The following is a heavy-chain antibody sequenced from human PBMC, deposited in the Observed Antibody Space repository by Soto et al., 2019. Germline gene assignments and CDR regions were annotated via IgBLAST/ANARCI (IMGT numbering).Heavy chain of an antibody. CDR2: ISSSSSYI. CDR3: AGACIAALPCGMVV. CDR1: GFTFSSYS. V-gene: IGHV3-21*01. Sequence: PGGSLRLSCAASGFTFSSYSMNWVRQAPGKGLEWVSSISSSSSYIYYADSVKGRFTISRDNAKNSLYLQMNSLRAEDTAVYYCAGACIAALPCGMVVWGQGTTVTVSS. D-gene: IGHD6-6*01. J-gene: IGHJ6*02.